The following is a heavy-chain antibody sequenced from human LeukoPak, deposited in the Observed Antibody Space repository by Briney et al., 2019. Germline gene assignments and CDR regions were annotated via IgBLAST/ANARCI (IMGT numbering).Heavy chain of an antibody. CDR1: GFTFSSYA. CDR2: ISGSGGST. D-gene: IGHD2-15*01. V-gene: IGHV3-23*01. J-gene: IGHJ6*02. CDR3: AKGGGSFQIYYYYGMDV. Sequence: PGGSLRLSCAASGFTFSSYAMSWVRQAPGKGLERVSAISGSGGSTYYADSVKGRFTISRDNSKNTLYLQMNSLRAEDTAVYYCAKGGGSFQIYYYYGMDVWGQGTTVTVSS.